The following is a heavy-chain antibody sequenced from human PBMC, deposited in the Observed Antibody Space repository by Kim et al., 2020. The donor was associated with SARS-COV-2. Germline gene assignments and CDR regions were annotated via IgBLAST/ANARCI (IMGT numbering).Heavy chain of an antibody. CDR1: GYTFTSYY. J-gene: IGHJ6*03. D-gene: IGHD3-3*01. CDR2: INPSGGST. V-gene: IGHV1-46*01. CDR3: AREVPETHYDFWSGYSGYYYYYMDV. Sequence: ASVKVSCKASGYTFTSYYMHWVRQAPGQGLEWMGIINPSGGSTSYAQKFQGRVTMTRDTSTSTVYMELSSLRSEDTAVYYCAREVPETHYDFWSGYSGYYYYYMDVWGKGTTVTVSS.